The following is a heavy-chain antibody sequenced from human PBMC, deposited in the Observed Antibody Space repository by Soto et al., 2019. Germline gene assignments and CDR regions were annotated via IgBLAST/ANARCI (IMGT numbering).Heavy chain of an antibody. J-gene: IGHJ4*02. CDR3: ARWDNVSYYFDS. CDR1: GHSITSYY. V-gene: IGHV4-59*01. CDR2: VYHRGST. Sequence: SETLSLTCTVSGHSITSYYWSWIRQPPGKGLEWIGDVYHRGSTKYNPSLKSRVTISAXXXXXXFXLXLXSXTAAXAAMYYCARWDNVSYYFDSWGQGTLVTVSS. D-gene: IGHD2-15*01.